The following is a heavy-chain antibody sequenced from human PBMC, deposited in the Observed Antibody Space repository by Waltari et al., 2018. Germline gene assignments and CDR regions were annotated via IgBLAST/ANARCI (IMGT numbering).Heavy chain of an antibody. V-gene: IGHV1-8*01. CDR2: MNPNSGNT. Sequence: QVQLVQSGAAVQKPGASVQVSCKASGYTFTSYDINWVRQATGQGLEWMGWMNPNSGNTGYAQKFQGRVTMTRNTSISTAYMELSSLGSEDTAVYYCARGATRYGDYFQYFQHWGQGTLVTVSS. CDR3: ARGATRYGDYFQYFQH. D-gene: IGHD4-17*01. CDR1: GYTFTSYD. J-gene: IGHJ1*01.